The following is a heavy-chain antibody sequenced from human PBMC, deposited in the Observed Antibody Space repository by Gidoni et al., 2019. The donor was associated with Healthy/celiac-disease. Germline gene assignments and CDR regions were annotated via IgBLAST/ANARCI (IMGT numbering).Heavy chain of an antibody. D-gene: IGHD6-19*01. CDR1: GYPFTGYY. J-gene: IGHJ3*02. Sequence: QVQLVQSGSQVKKPGASVTVSCKASGYPFTGYYMHWGRQAPGQGLEWMGWINPNSGGTNYAQKFQGWVTMTRDTTISTAYMELSRLRSDDTAVYYCAIRGYSSGLDAFDIWGQGTMVTVSS. CDR2: INPNSGGT. CDR3: AIRGYSSGLDAFDI. V-gene: IGHV1-2*04.